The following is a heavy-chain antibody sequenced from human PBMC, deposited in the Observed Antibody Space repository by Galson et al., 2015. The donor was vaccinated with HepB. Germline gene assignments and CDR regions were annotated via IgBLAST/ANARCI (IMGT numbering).Heavy chain of an antibody. CDR1: GGSISSSSYY. V-gene: IGHV4-39*07. CDR2: IYYSGST. CDR3: AREDYGDYAGYFDY. Sequence: ETLSLTCTVSGGSISSSSYYWGWIRQPPGKGLEWIGSIYYSGSTYYNPSLKSRVTISVDTSKNQFSLKLSSVTAADTAVYYCAREDYGDYAGYFDYWGQGTLVTVSS. J-gene: IGHJ4*02. D-gene: IGHD4-17*01.